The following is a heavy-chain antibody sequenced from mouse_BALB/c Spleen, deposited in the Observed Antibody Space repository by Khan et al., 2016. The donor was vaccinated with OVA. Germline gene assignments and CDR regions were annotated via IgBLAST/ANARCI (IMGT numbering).Heavy chain of an antibody. CDR3: ARMHSTYAWFAY. V-gene: IGHV5-17*02. Sequence: EVELVESGGGLVQPGGSRKLSCAASGFTFSSFGMHWVRQAPEKGLEWVAYISSGSNTIYYADTVKGRFTISRDNPKNTLFLQMTSLRSEDTAMYYCARMHSTYAWFAYWGQGTLVPVSA. D-gene: IGHD2-5*01. CDR1: GFTFSSFG. J-gene: IGHJ3*01. CDR2: ISSGSNTI.